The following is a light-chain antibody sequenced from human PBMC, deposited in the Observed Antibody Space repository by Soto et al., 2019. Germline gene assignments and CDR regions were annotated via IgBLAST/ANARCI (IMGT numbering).Light chain of an antibody. J-gene: IGKJ4*01. CDR2: VAS. V-gene: IGKV3D-15*01. Sequence: EIVLTQSPATLSVSPGERATLSCRASLSVCCNLAWYPQKPGQAPRLLTYVASTRAPGIPTSFSGSGSATAFPPPIISLQSEDFPAYYSQHYNICSFSFCRRTKVDIK. CDR1: LSVCCN. CDR3: QHYNICSFS.